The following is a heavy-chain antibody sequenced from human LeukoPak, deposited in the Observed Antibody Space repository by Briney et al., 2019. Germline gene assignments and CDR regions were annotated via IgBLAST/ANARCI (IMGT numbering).Heavy chain of an antibody. V-gene: IGHV4-59*08. CDR2: IYYSGST. CDR3: ATGDSSGYYFAEYFQH. D-gene: IGHD3-22*01. CDR1: GGSISSYY. Sequence: PSETLSLTCTVSGGSISSYYWSWIPQPAGKGLEWIGYIYYSGSTNYNPSLKSRVTISVDTSKNQFSLKLSSVTAADTAVYYCATGDSSGYYFAEYFQHWGQGTPVTVSS. J-gene: IGHJ1*01.